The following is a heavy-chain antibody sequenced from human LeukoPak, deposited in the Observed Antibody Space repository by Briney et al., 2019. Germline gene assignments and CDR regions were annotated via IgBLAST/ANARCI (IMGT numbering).Heavy chain of an antibody. J-gene: IGHJ4*02. CDR1: GFTFSPYS. CDR3: ARDPPYYDNSGYYYDY. Sequence: GGSLRLSCAASGFTFSPYSMNWVRQAPGEGLEWVSSISGSSLYIYYADSVKGRFTISRDNAKNSLYLQMNSLRAEDTAVYYCARDPPYYDNSGYYYDYWGQGTLVTVSS. D-gene: IGHD3-22*01. V-gene: IGHV3-21*01. CDR2: ISGSSLYI.